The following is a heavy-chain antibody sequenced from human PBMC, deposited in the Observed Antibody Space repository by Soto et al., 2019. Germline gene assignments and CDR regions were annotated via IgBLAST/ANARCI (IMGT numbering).Heavy chain of an antibody. V-gene: IGHV1-3*01. D-gene: IGHD3-22*01. Sequence: ASVKVSCKASGYTFTSYAMHWVRQAPGQRLEWMGWINAGNGNTKYSQKFQGRVTITRDTSASTAYMELSSLRSEDTAVYYCAREIVVAKVGAFDIWGQGTMVTV. CDR3: AREIVVAKVGAFDI. J-gene: IGHJ3*02. CDR1: GYTFTSYA. CDR2: INAGNGNT.